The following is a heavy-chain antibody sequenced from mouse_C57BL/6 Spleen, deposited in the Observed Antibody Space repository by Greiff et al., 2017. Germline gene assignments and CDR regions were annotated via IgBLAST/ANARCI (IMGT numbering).Heavy chain of an antibody. CDR1: GYTFTSYW. D-gene: IGHD2-4*01. V-gene: IGHV1-72*01. J-gene: IGHJ4*01. Sequence: VKLQESGAELVKPGASVKLSCKASGYTFTSYWMHWVKQRPGRGLEWIGRIDPNSGGTKYNEKFKSKATLTVDKPSSTAYMQLSSLTSEDSAVYYCARSHYDYDGDYYAMDYWGQGTSVTVSS. CDR2: IDPNSGGT. CDR3: ARSHYDYDGDYYAMDY.